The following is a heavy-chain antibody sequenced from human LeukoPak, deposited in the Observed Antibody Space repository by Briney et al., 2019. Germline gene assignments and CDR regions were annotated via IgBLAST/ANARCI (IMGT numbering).Heavy chain of an antibody. CDR2: ISSSGSTI. V-gene: IGHV3-11*04. J-gene: IGHJ4*02. D-gene: IGHD2-2*01. Sequence: KAGGSLGLSCAASGFTFSDYDISWIRQAPAKGLEWVSYISSSGSTIYYADSVKGGFTISRDNANTSPYLQMHSLRAEDTGVNYCTNLYTGKSYQRVDYWGQGTLVTVSS. CDR1: GFTFSDYD. CDR3: TNLYTGKSYQRVDY.